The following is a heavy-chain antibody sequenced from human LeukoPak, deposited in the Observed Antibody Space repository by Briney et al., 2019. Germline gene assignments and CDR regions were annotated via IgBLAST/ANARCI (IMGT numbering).Heavy chain of an antibody. CDR2: INHSGST. CDR3: VRVLSLDYGDFYFDF. CDR1: GGSFSGYY. D-gene: IGHD4-17*01. Sequence: SETLSLTCAVYGGSFSGYYWSWIRQPPGKGLEWIGEINHSGSTNYNPSLKSQVTISVDTSKNQFSLKLSSVTAADTAVYYCVRVLSLDYGDFYFDFWGQGTLVTVSS. V-gene: IGHV4-34*01. J-gene: IGHJ4*02.